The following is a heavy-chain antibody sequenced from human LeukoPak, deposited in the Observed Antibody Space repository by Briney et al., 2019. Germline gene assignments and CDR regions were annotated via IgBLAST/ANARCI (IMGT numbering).Heavy chain of an antibody. CDR3: ARDKWGYCSSGSCYGGFDAFDI. V-gene: IGHV1-18*01. CDR1: GYTFTSYG. J-gene: IGHJ3*02. Sequence: ASVKLSCTASGYTFTSYGISWVRQAPGQGLEWMGWISAYNGNTNYAQKLQGRVTMTTDTSTSTPYMELRSLRSDDTAVYYCARDKWGYCSSGSCYGGFDAFDIWGQGTMVTVSS. D-gene: IGHD2-2*01. CDR2: ISAYNGNT.